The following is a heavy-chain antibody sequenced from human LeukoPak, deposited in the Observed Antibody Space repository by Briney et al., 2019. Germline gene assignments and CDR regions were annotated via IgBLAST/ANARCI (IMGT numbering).Heavy chain of an antibody. J-gene: IGHJ6*03. CDR1: GFTFTSSA. V-gene: IGHV1-58*02. CDR3: ARDSHYGVPETYYYYYYYMDV. Sequence: SVKVSCKASGFTFTSSAMQWVRQARGQRLEWIGWIVVGSGNTNYAQKFQERVTISRDMSTSTAYMELSSLRSDDTAVYYCARDSHYGVPETYYYYYYYMDVWGKGTTVTVSS. D-gene: IGHD4-17*01. CDR2: IVVGSGNT.